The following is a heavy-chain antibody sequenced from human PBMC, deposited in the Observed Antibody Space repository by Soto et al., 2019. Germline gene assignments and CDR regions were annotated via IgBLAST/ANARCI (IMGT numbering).Heavy chain of an antibody. CDR1: GFTFGSYW. Sequence: GGSLRLSCAASGFTFGSYWMSWVRQAPGKGLEWVANIKQDGSEKYYVDSVKGRFTISRDNAKNSLYLQMNSLRAEDTAVYDCAREGAGVVPAAMVDYWGQGTLVTVSS. V-gene: IGHV3-7*01. J-gene: IGHJ4*02. D-gene: IGHD2-2*01. CDR3: AREGAGVVPAAMVDY. CDR2: IKQDGSEK.